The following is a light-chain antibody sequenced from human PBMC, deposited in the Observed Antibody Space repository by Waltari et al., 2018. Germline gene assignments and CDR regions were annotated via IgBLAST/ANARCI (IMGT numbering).Light chain of an antibody. CDR2: AAS. J-gene: IGKJ1*01. Sequence: DIQMTQSPSSLSASVGDTVTITCRASQDISNYLAWVQQKAGKAPKSLIYAASSLQSGVPAKFGGSGSGTDFTLTISSLQAEDVAVYYCQQYYTTPWTFGQGTKVEIK. CDR3: QQYYTTPWT. V-gene: IGKV1-16*02. CDR1: QDISNY.